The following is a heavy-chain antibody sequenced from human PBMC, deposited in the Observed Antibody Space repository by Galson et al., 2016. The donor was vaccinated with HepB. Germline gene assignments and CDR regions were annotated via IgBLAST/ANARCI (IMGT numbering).Heavy chain of an antibody. Sequence: SVKVSCKASGHSFTSNIVHWVRQAPGQRLEWMGWIFTGDGQTRYSQNFQGRLNFISDTSASTAYMELSRLTSEDTAVYYCATDLGTRSWWGWLDPWGQGTLVSVSS. V-gene: IGHV1-3*04. CDR2: IFTGDGQT. CDR1: GHSFTSNI. J-gene: IGHJ5*02. D-gene: IGHD2-2*01. CDR3: ATDLGTRSWWGWLDP.